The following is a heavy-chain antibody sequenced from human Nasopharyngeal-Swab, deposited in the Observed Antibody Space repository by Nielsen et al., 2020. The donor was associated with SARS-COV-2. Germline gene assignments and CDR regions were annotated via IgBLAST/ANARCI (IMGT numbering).Heavy chain of an antibody. CDR1: GFRFSGYG. CDR2: ISFDVINQ. V-gene: IGHV3-30*18. Sequence: GESLKISCAASGFRFSGYGMHWVRQAPGKGLEWVAYISFDVINQAYAESARGRFTVSRDNSKNTLFLQMNSLIIEDTAVYYCAKDKRGSWTIDYWGQGTLVTVPS. CDR3: AKDKRGSWTIDY. D-gene: IGHD3/OR15-3a*01. J-gene: IGHJ4*02.